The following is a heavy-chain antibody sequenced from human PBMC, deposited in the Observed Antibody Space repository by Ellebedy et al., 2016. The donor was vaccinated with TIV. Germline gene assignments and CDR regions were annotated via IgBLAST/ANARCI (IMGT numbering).Heavy chain of an antibody. Sequence: PGGSLRLSCAASGFTFSSYWMSWVRQAPGKGLEWVANIKQDGSEKYYVDSVKGRFTISRDNAKNSLYLQMNSLRTEDTALYYCAKDTGYGSGDSIDYWGQGTLVTVSS. D-gene: IGHD3-10*01. CDR3: AKDTGYGSGDSIDY. CDR1: GFTFSSYW. CDR2: IKQDGSEK. J-gene: IGHJ4*02. V-gene: IGHV3-7*03.